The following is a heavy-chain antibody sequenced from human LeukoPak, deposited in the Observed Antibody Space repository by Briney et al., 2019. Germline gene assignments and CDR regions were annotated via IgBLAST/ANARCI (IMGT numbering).Heavy chain of an antibody. CDR2: ISAYNGNT. V-gene: IGHV1-18*01. CDR3: ARGVVRGVIRLLDYYYYMDV. CDR1: GYTFTSYG. D-gene: IGHD3-10*01. J-gene: IGHJ6*03. Sequence: GVSVKVSCKASGYTFTSYGISWVQQAPGQGLEWMGWISAYNGNTNYAQKLQGRVTMTTDTSTSTAYMELRSLRSDDTAVYYCARGVVRGVIRLLDYYYYMDVWGKGTTVTISS.